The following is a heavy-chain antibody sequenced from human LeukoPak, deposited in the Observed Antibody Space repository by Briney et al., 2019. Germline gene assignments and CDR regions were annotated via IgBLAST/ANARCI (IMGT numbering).Heavy chain of an antibody. CDR1: GGSISSGDYY. Sequence: SETLSLTCTVSGGSISSGDYYWSWIRQPPGKGLEWIGYIYYSGSTYYNPSLKSRVTISVDTSKNQFSLKLSSVTAADTAVYYCARVSDGYYFDYWGQGTLVSVSS. CDR2: IYYSGST. D-gene: IGHD5-18*01. V-gene: IGHV4-30-4*01. CDR3: ARVSDGYYFDY. J-gene: IGHJ4*02.